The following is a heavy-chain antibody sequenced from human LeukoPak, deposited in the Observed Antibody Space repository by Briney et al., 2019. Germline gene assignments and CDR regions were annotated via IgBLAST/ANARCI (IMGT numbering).Heavy chain of an antibody. Sequence: PSETLSLTCAVSGGSFSSGFWWSWVRQPPGKGLEWIGEIYHTGSTNSNSSLKGRVTISVDKSKNHFSLRLTSVTAADTAVYYCARDLGGYWVDYWGQGTLVTVSS. V-gene: IGHV4-4*02. CDR2: IYHTGST. CDR3: ARDLGGYWVDY. D-gene: IGHD5-12*01. CDR1: GGSFSSGFW. J-gene: IGHJ4*02.